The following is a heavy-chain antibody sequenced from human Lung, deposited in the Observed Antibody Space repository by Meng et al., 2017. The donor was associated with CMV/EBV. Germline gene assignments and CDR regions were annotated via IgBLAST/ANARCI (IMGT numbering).Heavy chain of an antibody. D-gene: IGHD2-15*01. Sequence: WGPGLVNPSQPLSLTGTVFGGSISSGDYYWSWIRQPPGKGLEWIGYIYYTGSTYYNPSLKSRVIISVDTSKNQFSLKLNSVTAADTAVYYCARVGGCSGGGCYHRLFDYWGQGTLVTVSS. CDR1: GGSISSGDYY. CDR2: IYYTGST. V-gene: IGHV4-30-4*01. CDR3: ARVGGCSGGGCYHRLFDY. J-gene: IGHJ4*02.